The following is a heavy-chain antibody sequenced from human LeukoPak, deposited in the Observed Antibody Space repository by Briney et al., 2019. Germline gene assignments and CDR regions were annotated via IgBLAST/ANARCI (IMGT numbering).Heavy chain of an antibody. Sequence: GGSLRLSCAASGLTFSSYAMSWVRQVAGKGLEWVSAISGSGGSTYYADSVKGRFTISRDNSKNTLYLQMNSLRVEDTAVYYCATPSSGWYPWGRGTLVTVSS. V-gene: IGHV3-23*01. CDR3: ATPSSGWYP. CDR2: ISGSGGST. D-gene: IGHD6-19*01. CDR1: GLTFSSYA. J-gene: IGHJ5*02.